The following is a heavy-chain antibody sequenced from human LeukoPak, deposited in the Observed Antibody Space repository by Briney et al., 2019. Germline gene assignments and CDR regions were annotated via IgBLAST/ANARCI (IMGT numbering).Heavy chain of an antibody. Sequence: PSETLSLTCAVYGGSFSGYYWSWIRQPPGKGLEWIGEINHSESTNYNPSLKSRVTVSVDTSKNQFSLKLSSVTAADTAVYYCARDGYCSSTSCQDAFDIWGQGTMVTVSS. D-gene: IGHD2-2*01. CDR3: ARDGYCSSTSCQDAFDI. J-gene: IGHJ3*02. CDR2: INHSEST. V-gene: IGHV4-34*01. CDR1: GGSFSGYY.